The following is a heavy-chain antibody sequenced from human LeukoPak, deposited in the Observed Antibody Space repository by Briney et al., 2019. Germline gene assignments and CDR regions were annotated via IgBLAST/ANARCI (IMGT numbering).Heavy chain of an antibody. CDR3: AREGAQCSGGSCFKTFDY. CDR1: GDSVSSNSAA. V-gene: IGHV6-1*01. Sequence: SQTLSLTCAISGDSVSSNSAAWNWLRQSPSRGLEWLGSTYYRSKWYNDYAVSVKSRITINPDTSKNQFSLQLNSVTPEDTAVYYCAREGAQCSGGSCFKTFDYWGQGTLVTVSS. D-gene: IGHD2-15*01. J-gene: IGHJ4*02. CDR2: TYYRSKWYN.